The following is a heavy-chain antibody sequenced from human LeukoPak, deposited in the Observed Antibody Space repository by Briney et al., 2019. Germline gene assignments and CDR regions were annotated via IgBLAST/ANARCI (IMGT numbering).Heavy chain of an antibody. Sequence: GGSLRLSCVASGFTVSRDYMSWVRQAPGKGLEWVSVIYGGDTTYYADSVRGRFTISRDTYKNTLYLQMNSLRADDTAVYYCARAIQFGGYFDYWGQGTLVTVSS. J-gene: IGHJ4*02. D-gene: IGHD2-15*01. CDR3: ARAIQFGGYFDY. CDR2: IYGGDTT. CDR1: GFTVSRDY. V-gene: IGHV3-53*01.